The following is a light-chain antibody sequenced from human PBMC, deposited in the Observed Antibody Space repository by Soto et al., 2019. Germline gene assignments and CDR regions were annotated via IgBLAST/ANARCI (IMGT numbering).Light chain of an antibody. CDR2: SND. CDR1: RSNIGSNL. J-gene: IGLJ3*02. Sequence: QSVVTQPPSVSGTPGQRVTIFCSGRRSNIGSNLVYWYQQLPGTAPKLLIFSNDQRPSGVPDRFSGSRSGTSASLAISGLRSEDEGDYYCAAWDDSLSSPVFGGGTKVTVL. V-gene: IGLV1-47*02. CDR3: AAWDDSLSSPV.